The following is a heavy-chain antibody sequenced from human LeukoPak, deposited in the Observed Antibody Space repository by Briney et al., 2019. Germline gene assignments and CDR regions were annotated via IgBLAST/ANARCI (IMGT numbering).Heavy chain of an antibody. V-gene: IGHV5-51*01. CDR2: IYPGDSDT. J-gene: IGHJ5*02. Sequence: GESLKISCKGSGYSFTSYWIGWVRQMPGKGLEWMGIIYPGDSDTRYSPSFQGQVTISADKSISTAYLQWSSLKASDTAMYYCARRFFRRGGPVLLWFGESWFDPWGQGTLVTVSS. D-gene: IGHD3-10*01. CDR1: GYSFTSYW. CDR3: ARRFFRRGGPVLLWFGESWFDP.